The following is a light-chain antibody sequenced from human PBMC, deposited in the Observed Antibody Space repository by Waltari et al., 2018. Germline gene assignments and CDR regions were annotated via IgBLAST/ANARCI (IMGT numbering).Light chain of an antibody. V-gene: IGLV3-1*01. Sequence: SLELTQPPSVSVSPGQTATITCSGDRLGNKFTSWYQQRPGQSPVLVIHQDIRRPSGIPERVSGSISGDTATLTISGAQAVDEADYYCQAGDSSTYVVFGAGTKLTVL. J-gene: IGLJ2*01. CDR1: RLGNKF. CDR3: QAGDSSTYVV. CDR2: QDI.